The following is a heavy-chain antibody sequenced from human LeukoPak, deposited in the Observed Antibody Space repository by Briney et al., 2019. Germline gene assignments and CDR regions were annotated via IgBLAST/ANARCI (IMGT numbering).Heavy chain of an antibody. D-gene: IGHD2-2*01. V-gene: IGHV3-21*01. J-gene: IGHJ6*02. CDR3: ARDLEGRVPAAIDHYYYGMDV. CDR2: ISSSSSYI. CDR1: GFTFSSYS. Sequence: GGSLRLSCAASGFTFSSYSMNWVRRAPGKGLEWVSSISSSSSYIYYADSVKGRFTISRDNAKNSLYLQMNSLRAEDTAVYYCARDLEGRVPAAIDHYYYGMDVWGQGTTVTVSS.